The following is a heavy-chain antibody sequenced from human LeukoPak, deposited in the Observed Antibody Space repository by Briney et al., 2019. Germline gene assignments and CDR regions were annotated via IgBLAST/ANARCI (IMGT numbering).Heavy chain of an antibody. CDR1: GYTFTGYY. CDR3: ARDYCGGDRFPDY. J-gene: IGHJ4*02. D-gene: IGHD2-21*02. Sequence: ASVKVSCKASGYTFTGYYVHWVRQAPGQGLEWMGRINPNSGDTNYAQKFQGRVTMTRDTSISTAYMELSRLRSDDTAVYYCARDYCGGDRFPDYWGQGTLVTVSS. V-gene: IGHV1-2*06. CDR2: INPNSGDT.